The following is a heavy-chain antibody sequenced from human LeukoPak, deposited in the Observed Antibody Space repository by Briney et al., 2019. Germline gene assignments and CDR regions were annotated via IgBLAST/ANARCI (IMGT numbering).Heavy chain of an antibody. V-gene: IGHV4-61*02. J-gene: IGHJ5*02. Sequence: SETLSLTCTVSGGSISSGSYYWSWIRQPAGKGLEWIGRIYTSGSTNYNPSLKSRVTISVDTSKNQFSLKLSSVTAADTAVYYCARDLFNTMIVVVITGWFDPWGQGTLVTVSS. CDR1: GGSISSGSYY. CDR3: ARDLFNTMIVVVITGWFDP. D-gene: IGHD3-22*01. CDR2: IYTSGST.